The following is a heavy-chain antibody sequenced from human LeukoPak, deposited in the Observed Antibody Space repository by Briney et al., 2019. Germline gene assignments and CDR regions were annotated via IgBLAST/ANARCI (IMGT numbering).Heavy chain of an antibody. Sequence: GGSLRLSCAASGFTFRSYGMSWVCQAPGKGLEWVSGISGSGAGTYYADSVKGRFTISRDNSKNTLYLQMKSLRDEDTAIYYCAKGTGDRGGFDYWGQGSLVTVS. CDR2: ISGSGAGT. CDR1: GFTFRSYG. J-gene: IGHJ4*02. D-gene: IGHD7-27*01. V-gene: IGHV3-23*01. CDR3: AKGTGDRGGFDY.